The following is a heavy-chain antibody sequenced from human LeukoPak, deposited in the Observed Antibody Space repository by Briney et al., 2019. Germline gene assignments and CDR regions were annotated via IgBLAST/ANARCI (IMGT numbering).Heavy chain of an antibody. V-gene: IGHV4-38-2*01. Sequence: SETLSLTCAVYGGSFSGYYWGWIRQPPGKGLEWIGSIYHRGSTYYKSSLKSRVTISVDTSKNQFSLKLSSVTAADTAVYYCAAHWYANNWFDPWGQGTLVTVSS. D-gene: IGHD6-13*01. CDR1: GGSFSGYY. CDR2: IYHRGST. CDR3: AAHWYANNWFDP. J-gene: IGHJ5*02.